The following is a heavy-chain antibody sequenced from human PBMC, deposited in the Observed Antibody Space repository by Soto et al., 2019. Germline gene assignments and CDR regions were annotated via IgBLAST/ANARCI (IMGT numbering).Heavy chain of an antibody. Sequence: QVQLVQSGAEVKEPGASVRVSCKASGYTFTSHTLHWARQAPGQGLEWMGWIIVSNGSPRYAPQFQGRVTFGRDTSATTAYTELSSLTSEDTAVYYCAREPEDGVPGDYWGQGTLVVVSS. CDR1: GYTFTSHT. V-gene: IGHV1-3*01. CDR2: IIVSNGSP. D-gene: IGHD3-3*01. CDR3: AREPEDGVPGDY. J-gene: IGHJ4*02.